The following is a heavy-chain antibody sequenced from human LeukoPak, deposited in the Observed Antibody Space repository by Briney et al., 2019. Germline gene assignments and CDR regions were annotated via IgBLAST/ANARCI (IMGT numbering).Heavy chain of an antibody. CDR3: ATSTPWGLPYWPPYNWFDP. Sequence: ASVKVSCKVSGYTLTELSMHWVRQAPGKGLEWMGGFDPEDGETIYAQKFQGRVTMTEDTSTDTAYMELSSLRSEDTAVYYCATSTPWGLPYWPPYNWFDPWGQGTLVTVSS. D-gene: IGHD2-21*01. CDR2: FDPEDGET. V-gene: IGHV1-24*01. J-gene: IGHJ5*02. CDR1: GYTLTELS.